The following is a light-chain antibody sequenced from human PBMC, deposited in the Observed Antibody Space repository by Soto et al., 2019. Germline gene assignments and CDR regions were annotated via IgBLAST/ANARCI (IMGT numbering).Light chain of an antibody. V-gene: IGKV1-5*01. Sequence: IQMTQSPSSLPASVGDRVTITCRASQSIGTWLAWYQQKPGKAPKLLIYDASTLESGVPSRFSGSGSGTEFTLTISSLQPDDFATYYCQQYNSYSFGQGTKVDIK. CDR1: QSIGTW. CDR3: QQYNSYS. CDR2: DAS. J-gene: IGKJ1*01.